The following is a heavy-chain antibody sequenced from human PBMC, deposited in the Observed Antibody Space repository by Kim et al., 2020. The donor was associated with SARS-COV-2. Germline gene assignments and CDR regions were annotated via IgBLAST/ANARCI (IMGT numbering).Heavy chain of an antibody. D-gene: IGHD2-2*01. Sequence: ASVKVSCKASGYTFTSYAMNWVRQAPGQGLEWMGWINTNTGNPTYAQGFTGRFVFSLDTSVSMAYLQISSLKAEDTAVYYCARDGRYCSSTSCLLYDYWGQGTLVTVSS. CDR1: GYTFTSYA. CDR2: INTNTGNP. V-gene: IGHV7-4-1*04. CDR3: ARDGRYCSSTSCLLYDY. J-gene: IGHJ4*02.